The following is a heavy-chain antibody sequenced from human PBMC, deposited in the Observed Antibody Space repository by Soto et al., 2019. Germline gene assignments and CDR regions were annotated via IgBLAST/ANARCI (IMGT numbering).Heavy chain of an antibody. CDR3: AKSRGGIAARNYYYYSMDV. CDR1: GFTFSSYA. CDR2: MSGIGGNT. D-gene: IGHD6-6*01. Sequence: GGSLRLSCAASGFTFSSYAMSWVRQAPGKWLEWVSSMSGIGGNTYYADSAKGRFTISRDNSKNTLYVQLNSLRAEDTAVYYCAKSRGGIAARNYYYYSMDVWGQGXTVTVYS. J-gene: IGHJ6*02. V-gene: IGHV3-23*01.